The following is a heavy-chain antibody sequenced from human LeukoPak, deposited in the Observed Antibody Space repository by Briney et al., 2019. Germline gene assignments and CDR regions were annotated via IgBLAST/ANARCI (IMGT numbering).Heavy chain of an antibody. CDR1: GFTFSSYW. D-gene: IGHD3-10*01. V-gene: IGHV3-7*01. CDR3: ARDPNYYGSGSEQDY. CDR2: IKQDGSEK. J-gene: IGHJ4*02. Sequence: GGSLRLSCAASGFTFSSYWMSWVRQAPGKGLEWVANIKQDGSEKYYVDSVKGRFTISRDNAKNSLYLQMNSLRAEDTAVYYCARDPNYYGSGSEQDYWGQGTLVTVSS.